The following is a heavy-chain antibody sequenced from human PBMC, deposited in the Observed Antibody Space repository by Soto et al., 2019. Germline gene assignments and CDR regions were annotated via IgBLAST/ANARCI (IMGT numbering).Heavy chain of an antibody. CDR1: GFTFSHFA. V-gene: IGHV3-30-3*01. J-gene: IGHJ4*02. CDR2: ISFNATNG. D-gene: IGHD2-8*02. CDR3: ARDRGRGYCTGGLCYLGLDH. Sequence: TGGTLRLSCAASGFTFSHFAMHWVRQAPGKGLEWISVISFNATNGFCADSVKGPFSICRANSANRLYLQMSNLRPEDTAIYYCARDRGRGYCTGGLCYLGLDHWGQGTTVTVSS.